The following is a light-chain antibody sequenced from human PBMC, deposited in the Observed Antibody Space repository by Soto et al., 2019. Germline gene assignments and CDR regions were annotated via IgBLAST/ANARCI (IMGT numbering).Light chain of an antibody. CDR3: QQRSNWPPYT. V-gene: IGKV3D-20*02. CDR1: QSVSSNY. Sequence: EIVLTQSPGTLSLSPGERATLSCRASQSVSSNYLAWYQQKPGQAPRLLIYGAFSRATGIPDRFSGSTSGTDFTLTISRLEPEDFAVYYCQQRSNWPPYTFGQGTKLEIK. CDR2: GAF. J-gene: IGKJ2*01.